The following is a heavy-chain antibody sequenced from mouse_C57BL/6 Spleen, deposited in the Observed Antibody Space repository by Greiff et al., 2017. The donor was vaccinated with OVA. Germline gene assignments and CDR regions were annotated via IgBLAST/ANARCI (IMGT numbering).Heavy chain of an antibody. J-gene: IGHJ1*03. V-gene: IGHV1-18*01. CDR1: GYTFTDYN. Sequence: VQLKESGPELVKPGASVKIPCKASGYTFTDYNMDWVKQSHGKSLEWIGDINPNNGGTIYNQKFKGKATLTVDKSSSTAYMELRSLTSEDTAVYYCARRGYGSHGYFDVWGTGTTVTVSS. CDR2: INPNNGGT. CDR3: ARRGYGSHGYFDV. D-gene: IGHD1-1*01.